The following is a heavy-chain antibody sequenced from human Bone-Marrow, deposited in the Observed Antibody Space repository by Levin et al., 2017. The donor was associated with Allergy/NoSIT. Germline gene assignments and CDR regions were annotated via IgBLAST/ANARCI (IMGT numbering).Heavy chain of an antibody. Sequence: SETLSLTCTVSGGSMRSYYWNWVRQSPDKGLEWIGNIQFGGSISYNPSLKSRVTISVDTSQNQFSLNMRYLTAADTAVYYCTRGWSSSTYFNCWGPGALVTVSS. J-gene: IGHJ5*01. D-gene: IGHD6-6*01. CDR1: GGSMRSYY. CDR3: TRGWSSSTYFNC. V-gene: IGHV4-59*01. CDR2: IQFGGSI.